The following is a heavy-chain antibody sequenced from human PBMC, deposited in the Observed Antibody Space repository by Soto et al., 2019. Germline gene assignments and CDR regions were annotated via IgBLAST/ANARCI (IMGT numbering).Heavy chain of an antibody. CDR1: GFTFSSYA. Sequence: PGGSLRLSCAASGFTFSSYAMHWVRQAPGKGLERVAVISYDGSNKYYADSVKGRFNISRDNSKNTPYLQMNSLRAEDTAVYYCAREDLAAYYYESSGYRPFDYWGQGTLVTVSS. V-gene: IGHV3-30-3*01. CDR2: ISYDGSNK. CDR3: AREDLAAYYYESSGYRPFDY. J-gene: IGHJ4*02. D-gene: IGHD3-22*01.